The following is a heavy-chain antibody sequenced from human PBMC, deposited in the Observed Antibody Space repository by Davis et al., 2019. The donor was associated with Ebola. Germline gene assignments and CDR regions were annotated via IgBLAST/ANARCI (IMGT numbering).Heavy chain of an antibody. V-gene: IGHV3-66*04. CDR3: TRHVSGDFWYFDL. Sequence: GESLKISCAASGFTVSSNYMSWVRQAPGKGLEWVSVIYRDGRTYHADSVKGRFTISRDNSKNTVYLQMNSLRAEDTAVYYCTRHVSGDFWYFDLWGRGTLVTVSS. CDR2: IYRDGRT. D-gene: IGHD4-17*01. J-gene: IGHJ2*01. CDR1: GFTVSSNY.